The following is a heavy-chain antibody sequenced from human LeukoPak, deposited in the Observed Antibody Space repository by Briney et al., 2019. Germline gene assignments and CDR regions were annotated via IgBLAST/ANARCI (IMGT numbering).Heavy chain of an antibody. D-gene: IGHD2-2*01. J-gene: IGHJ6*02. CDR3: ARSHIVVVPAAISGYYYGMDV. Sequence: ASVKVSCKASGYTFTSYDINWVRQATGQGLEWMGWMNPNSGNTGYAQKFQGRVTMTRNTSISTAYMELSSLRSEDTAVYYCARSHIVVVPAAISGYYYGMDVWGQGTTVTVS. CDR1: GYTFTSYD. V-gene: IGHV1-8*01. CDR2: MNPNSGNT.